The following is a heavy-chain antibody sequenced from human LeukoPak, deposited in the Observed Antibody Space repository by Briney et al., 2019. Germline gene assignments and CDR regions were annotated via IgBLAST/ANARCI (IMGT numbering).Heavy chain of an antibody. CDR2: IYYSGST. J-gene: IGHJ3*02. CDR3: ARVNSSGWYPAFDI. Sequence: PSQTLSLTCTVSGGSISSGDYYWSWIRQPPGKGLEWIGYIYYSGSTHYNPSLKSRVTISVDTSKNQFSLKLSSVTAADTAVYYCARVNSSGWYPAFDIWGQGTMVTVSS. D-gene: IGHD6-19*01. V-gene: IGHV4-30-4*01. CDR1: GGSISSGDYY.